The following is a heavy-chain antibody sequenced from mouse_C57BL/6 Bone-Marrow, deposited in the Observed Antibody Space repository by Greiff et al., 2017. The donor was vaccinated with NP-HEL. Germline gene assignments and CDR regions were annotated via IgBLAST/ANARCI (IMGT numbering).Heavy chain of an antibody. CDR2: IRSKSNNYAT. V-gene: IGHV10-1*01. CDR3: VRDTTVVANYAMDY. CDR1: GFSFNTYA. D-gene: IGHD1-1*01. J-gene: IGHJ4*01. Sequence: EVKLVESGGGLVQPKGSLKLSCAASGFSFNTYAMNWVRQAPGKGLEWVARIRSKSNNYATYYADSVKDRFTISRDDSESMLYLQMNNLKTEDTAMYYCVRDTTVVANYAMDYWGQGTSVTVSS.